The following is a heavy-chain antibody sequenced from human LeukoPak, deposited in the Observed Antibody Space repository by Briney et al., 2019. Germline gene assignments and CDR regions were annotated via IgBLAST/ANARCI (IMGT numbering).Heavy chain of an antibody. V-gene: IGHV3-30*02. D-gene: IGHD3-22*01. CDR1: GFTFSSYA. Sequence: PGGSLRLSCAASGFTFSSYAMHWVRQAPGKGLEWVAFIRYDGSNKYYADSVKGRFTISRDNSKNTLYLQMNSLRAEDTAVYYCAKDLVDYYDSSGSYFDYWGQGTLVTVSS. CDR2: IRYDGSNK. CDR3: AKDLVDYYDSSGSYFDY. J-gene: IGHJ4*02.